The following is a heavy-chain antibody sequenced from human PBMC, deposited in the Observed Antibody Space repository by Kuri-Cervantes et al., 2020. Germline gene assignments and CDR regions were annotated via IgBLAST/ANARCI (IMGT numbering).Heavy chain of an antibody. CDR1: GFTFSNYS. CDR3: AKGSVVFVAAAGPYFDY. J-gene: IGHJ4*02. Sequence: GGSLRLSCAASGFTFSNYSMDWVRQAPGQGLEWVSSISGTGYYIYYADSVKGRFTISRDNSKNTLYLQMNSLRAEDTAVYYCAKGSVVFVAAAGPYFDYWGQGTLVTVSS. CDR2: ISGTGYYI. D-gene: IGHD6-13*01. V-gene: IGHV3-23*01.